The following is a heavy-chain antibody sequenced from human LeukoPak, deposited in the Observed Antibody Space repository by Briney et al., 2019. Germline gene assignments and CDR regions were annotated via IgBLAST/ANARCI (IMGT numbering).Heavy chain of an antibody. CDR2: INHSGST. CDR3: ARRKRSGRSSTSCLLNWFDP. Sequence: SETLSLTCAVYGVSFSGYYWSWIRQPPGKGLEWIGEINHSGSTNYNPSLKSRVTISVDTSKNQFSLKLSSVTAADTAVYYCARRKRSGRSSTSCLLNWFDPWGQGTLVTVSS. D-gene: IGHD2-2*01. V-gene: IGHV4-34*01. CDR1: GVSFSGYY. J-gene: IGHJ5*02.